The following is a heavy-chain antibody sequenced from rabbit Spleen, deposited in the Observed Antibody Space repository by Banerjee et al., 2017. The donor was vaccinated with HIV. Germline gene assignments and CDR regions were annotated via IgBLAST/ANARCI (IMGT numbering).Heavy chain of an antibody. V-gene: IGHV1S40*01. CDR1: GFSFSSRYY. Sequence: QSLEESGGDLVKPGASLTLTCTASGFSFSSRYYICWVRQAPGKGLEWIACIYAGRGGTDYAKWVNGRFTISSDNAQYTVDLQMNSLTAADTATYFCARYYIFYGMDLWGPGTLVTVS. D-gene: IGHD4-1*01. CDR3: ARYYIFYGMDL. CDR2: IYAGRGGT. J-gene: IGHJ6*01.